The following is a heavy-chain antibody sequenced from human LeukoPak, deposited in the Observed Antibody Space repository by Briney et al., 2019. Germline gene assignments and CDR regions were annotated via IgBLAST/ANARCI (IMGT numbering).Heavy chain of an antibody. CDR2: INHRGST. CDR3: ARRGITMVRGVHNWFDP. CDR1: GGSFSGYY. V-gene: IGHV4-34*01. J-gene: IGHJ5*02. D-gene: IGHD3-10*01. Sequence: PSETLSLTCAVYGGSFSGYYGSWIRHPPGKGLEGRGEINHRGSTNYNPALKSRGTISVDTSNNQFSLKLSSVTAADTAVYYCARRGITMVRGVHNWFDPWGQGTLVTVSS.